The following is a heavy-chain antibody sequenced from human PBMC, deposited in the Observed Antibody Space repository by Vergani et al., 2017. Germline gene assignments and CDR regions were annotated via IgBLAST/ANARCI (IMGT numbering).Heavy chain of an antibody. CDR3: ARDRGGSYVRWYFDL. CDR2: SNPNSGGT. J-gene: IGHJ2*01. Sequence: QVRLVQSGAEVKKPGASVKVSCKASGYTFTGHYMHWVRQAPGQGLEWMGWSNPNSGGTNYAQKFQGWVTMTRDTSISTAYMELSRLRSDDTAVYYCARDRGGSYVRWYFDLWGRGTLVTVSS. V-gene: IGHV1-2*04. D-gene: IGHD1-26*01. CDR1: GYTFTGHY.